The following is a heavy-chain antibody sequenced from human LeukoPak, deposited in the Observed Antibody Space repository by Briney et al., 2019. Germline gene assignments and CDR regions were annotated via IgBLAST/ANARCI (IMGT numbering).Heavy chain of an antibody. Sequence: SETLSLTCTVSGGSISSSSYYWGWIRQPPGKGLEWIGSIYYSGSTYYNPSLKSRVTISVDRSKNQFSLKLSSVTAADTAVYYCARGSLSTVTTVLDYWGQGTLVTVSS. CDR3: ARGSLSTVTTVLDY. CDR2: IYYSGST. J-gene: IGHJ4*02. V-gene: IGHV4-39*07. CDR1: GGSISSSSYY. D-gene: IGHD4-11*01.